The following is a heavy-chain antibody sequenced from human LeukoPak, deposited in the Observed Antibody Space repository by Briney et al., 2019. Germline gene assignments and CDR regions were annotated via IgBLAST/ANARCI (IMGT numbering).Heavy chain of an antibody. CDR1: GGSISSYY. D-gene: IGHD1-1*01. Sequence: SETLSLTCTVSGGSISSYYWSWIRQPPGKGLEWIGYIYHSGSTHYNPSLKSRVTISVDRSKNQFSLKLSSVTAADTAVYYCALFLPTTAFDYWGQGTLVTVSS. V-gene: IGHV4-59*12. J-gene: IGHJ4*02. CDR2: IYHSGST. CDR3: ALFLPTTAFDY.